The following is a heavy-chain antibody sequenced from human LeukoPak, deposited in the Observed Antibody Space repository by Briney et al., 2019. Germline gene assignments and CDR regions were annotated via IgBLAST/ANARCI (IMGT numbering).Heavy chain of an antibody. J-gene: IGHJ3*02. D-gene: IGHD3-10*01. CDR2: IIPIFGTA. CDR1: GGTFSSYA. CDR3: AADLITMVRGVDDAFDI. Sequence: VASVKVSCKASGGTFSSYAISWVRQAPGQGLEWMGGIIPIFGTANYAQKFQERVTITRDMSTSTAYMELSSLRSEDTAVYYCAADLITMVRGVDDAFDIWGQGTMVTVSS. V-gene: IGHV1-69*05.